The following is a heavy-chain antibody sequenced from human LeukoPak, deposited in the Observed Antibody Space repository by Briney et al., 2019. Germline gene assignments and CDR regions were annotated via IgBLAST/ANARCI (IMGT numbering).Heavy chain of an antibody. Sequence: PGGSLRLSCAASGFSFNNAWMNWVRQAPGKGLEWVGRIKSKTDGGTTDYAAPVKGRFTISRDDSKKTLYMQMNSLKTEDTAVYYCARGGYYGDFDYWDQGTLVTVSS. J-gene: IGHJ4*02. V-gene: IGHV3-15*01. CDR3: ARGGYYGDFDY. CDR2: IKSKTDGGTT. D-gene: IGHD3-3*01. CDR1: GFSFNNAW.